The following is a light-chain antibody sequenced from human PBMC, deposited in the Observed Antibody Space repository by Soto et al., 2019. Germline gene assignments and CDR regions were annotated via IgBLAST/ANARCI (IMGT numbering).Light chain of an antibody. CDR3: QQYGSSPPT. CDR1: QSVSSSY. V-gene: IGKV3-20*01. J-gene: IGKJ5*01. CDR2: GAS. Sequence: EIVLTQSPGTLSLSPGERATLSCRTSQSVSSSYLAWYQQKPSQAPRLLIYGASSRATGIPDRLSGSGSGTDFTLTICRLVPEDFAVYYCQQYGSSPPTFGQGTRLEIK.